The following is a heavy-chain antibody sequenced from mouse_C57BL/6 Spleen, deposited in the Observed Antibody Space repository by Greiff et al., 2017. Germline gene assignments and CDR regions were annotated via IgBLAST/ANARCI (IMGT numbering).Heavy chain of an antibody. CDR1: GFTFTDYY. D-gene: IGHD1-1*01. Sequence: EVHLVESGGGLVQPGGSLSLSCAASGFTFTDYYMSWVRQPPGKALEWLGFIRNKANGYTTEYSASVKGRFTISRDNSQSILYLQMNALRAEDSATYYCARGPYGSSFWFAYWGQGTLVTVSA. CDR2: IRNKANGYTT. J-gene: IGHJ3*01. CDR3: ARGPYGSSFWFAY. V-gene: IGHV7-3*01.